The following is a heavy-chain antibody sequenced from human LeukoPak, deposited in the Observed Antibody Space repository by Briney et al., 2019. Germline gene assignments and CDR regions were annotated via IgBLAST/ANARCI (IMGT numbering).Heavy chain of an antibody. CDR3: ARDGPHYYDSSGYLDY. CDR2: ISYDGSNK. Sequence: GGSLRLSCAASGFSFSHYGMHWVRQAPGKGLEWVAVISYDGSNKYYADSVKGRFTISRDNSKNTLYLQMNSLRAEDTAVYYCARDGPHYYDSSGYLDYWGQGTLVTVSS. J-gene: IGHJ4*02. CDR1: GFSFSHYG. V-gene: IGHV3-30*19. D-gene: IGHD3-22*01.